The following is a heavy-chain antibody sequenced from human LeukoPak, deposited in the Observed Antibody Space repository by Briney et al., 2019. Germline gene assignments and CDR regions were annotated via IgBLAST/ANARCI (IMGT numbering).Heavy chain of an antibody. J-gene: IGHJ4*02. CDR1: GGSISSSSYC. V-gene: IGHV4-39*01. CDR2: IYYSGST. Sequence: SETLSLTCTVSGGSISSSSYCWGWIRQPPGKGLEWIGSIYYSGSTYYNPSLKSRVTISVDTSKNQFSLKLSSVTAADTAVYYCASLYYDFWSGYPKADFDYWGQGTLVTVSS. D-gene: IGHD3-3*01. CDR3: ASLYYDFWSGYPKADFDY.